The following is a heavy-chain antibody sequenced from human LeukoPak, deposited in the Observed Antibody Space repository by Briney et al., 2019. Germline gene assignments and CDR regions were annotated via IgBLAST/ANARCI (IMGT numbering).Heavy chain of an antibody. CDR2: MNPNSGNT. Sequence: GASVKVSCKASGYTFTSYDINWVRQATGQGLEWMRWMNPNSGNTGYAQKFQGRVTITRNTSISTAYMELSSLRSEDTAVYYCARGWSPYYYYYMDVWGKGTTVTVSS. V-gene: IGHV1-8*03. J-gene: IGHJ6*03. CDR3: ARGWSPYYYYYMDV. CDR1: GYTFTSYD.